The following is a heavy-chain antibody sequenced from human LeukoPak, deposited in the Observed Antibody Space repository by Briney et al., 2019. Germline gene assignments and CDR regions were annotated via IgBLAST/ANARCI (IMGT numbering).Heavy chain of an antibody. CDR3: AREGGSYRFFDY. CDR2: IHTNGNT. J-gene: IGHJ4*02. CDR1: GVSITSGSYY. Sequence: PSETLSLTCSVSGVSITSGSYYWGWIRQPAGKGLEWIGRIHTNGNTNYNPSLKSRATMSADTSKNQFSLNVSSVTAADTAVYYCAREGGSYRFFDYWGQGTLVTVSS. D-gene: IGHD1-26*01. V-gene: IGHV4-61*02.